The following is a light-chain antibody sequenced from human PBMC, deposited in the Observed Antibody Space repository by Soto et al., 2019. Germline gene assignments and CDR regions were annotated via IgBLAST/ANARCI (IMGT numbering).Light chain of an antibody. CDR1: QDINKY. CDR2: DAS. V-gene: IGKV1-33*01. J-gene: IGKJ4*01. CDR3: QQYEDLPLT. Sequence: DIQMTQSPSSLSASVGDRVTITCQASQDINKYLNWYQQKSGKAPKLLIFDASSVETGVPSRFSGSGSGTHFTFTISSLEPEDIATYHCQQYEDLPLTFGGGTRVELK.